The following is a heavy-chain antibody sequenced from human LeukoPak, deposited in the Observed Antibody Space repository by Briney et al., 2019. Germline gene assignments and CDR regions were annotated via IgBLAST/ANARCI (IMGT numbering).Heavy chain of an antibody. V-gene: IGHV3-23*01. CDR1: GFTFRTYA. Sequence: GGSLRLSCEASGFTFRTYAMSWVGRPPGKGLKWASAISGSGGSTYYADSVKGRFTISRDNSKNTLYLQMNSLRAEDTAVYYCAKDPGYQLLSQGFDYWGQGTLVTVSS. CDR2: ISGSGGST. D-gene: IGHD2-2*01. J-gene: IGHJ4*02. CDR3: AKDPGYQLLSQGFDY.